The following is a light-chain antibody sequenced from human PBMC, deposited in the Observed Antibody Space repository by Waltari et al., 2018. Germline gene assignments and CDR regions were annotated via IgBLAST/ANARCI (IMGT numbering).Light chain of an antibody. CDR3: QSFDNYVSGGTV. V-gene: IGLV1-40*01. CDR2: GNT. J-gene: IGLJ3*02. CDR1: SSNIGAGHD. Sequence: QSVLTQPPSVSGAPGQRVTISCTGSSSNIGAGHDVHWYQPLPGTAPKLLLYGNTNRPSGVPDRFSGSKSGTSASLAITGLQAEDEADYFGQSFDNYVSGGTVFGGGTKLAVL.